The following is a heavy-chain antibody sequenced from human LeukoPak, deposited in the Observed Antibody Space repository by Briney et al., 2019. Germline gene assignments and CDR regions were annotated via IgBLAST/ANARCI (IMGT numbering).Heavy chain of an antibody. CDR1: GFTFSSYS. Sequence: PGGSLRLSCAASGFTFSSYSMNWVRQAPGKGLEWVSSISSSSSYIYYADSVKGRFTISRGNSKNTVYLQMNSLRAEDTAVYYCAKIRSTSCQSFDYWGQGTLVTVSS. J-gene: IGHJ4*02. CDR3: AKIRSTSCQSFDY. CDR2: ISSSSSYI. D-gene: IGHD2-2*01. V-gene: IGHV3-21*04.